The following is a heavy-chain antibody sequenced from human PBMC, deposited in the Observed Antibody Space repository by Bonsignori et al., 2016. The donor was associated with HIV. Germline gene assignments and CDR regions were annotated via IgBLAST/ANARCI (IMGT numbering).Heavy chain of an antibody. CDR3: ATGPLDF. Sequence: EVQLVESGGGLVKPGESLRLSCVGSGFDFTNTYMSWVRQTPGKGLEWIGRMKSRDAGGTIDYVAPVKGRFSVSRDDSKKMFFLQMNSLKTEDTGVYYCATGPLDFWGQGRLVTVSS. J-gene: IGHJ4*02. D-gene: IGHD2/OR15-2a*01. CDR2: MKSRDAGGTI. V-gene: IGHV3-15*01. CDR1: GFDFTNTY.